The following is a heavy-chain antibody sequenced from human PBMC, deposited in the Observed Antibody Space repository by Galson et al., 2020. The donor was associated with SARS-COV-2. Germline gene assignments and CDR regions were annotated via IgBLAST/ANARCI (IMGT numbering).Heavy chain of an antibody. CDR3: ARPVVVPPRYGMDG. V-gene: IGHV1-69*13. J-gene: IGHJ6*02. Sequence: SVTVSCKASGGTFSSYAISWVRQAPGQGLEWMGGIIPIFGTANYAQKFQGRVTITADESTSTAYMELSSLRSEDTAVYYCARPVVVPPRYGMDGWGQGTTVTVSS. CDR2: IIPIFGTA. CDR1: GGTFSSYA. D-gene: IGHD2-2*01.